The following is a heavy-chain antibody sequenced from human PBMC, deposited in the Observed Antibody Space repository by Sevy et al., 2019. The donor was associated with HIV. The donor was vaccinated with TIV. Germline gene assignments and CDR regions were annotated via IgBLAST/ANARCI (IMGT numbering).Heavy chain of an antibody. CDR1: GFTFSNAW. J-gene: IGHJ6*02. CDR2: IKSKTDGGTT. CDR3: AKDPELRRPRLVGATEVDGMDV. V-gene: IGHV3-15*01. D-gene: IGHD1-26*01. Sequence: GGSLRLSCAASGFTFSNAWVSWVRQAPGKGLEWVGRIKSKTDGGTTDYAAPVKGRFTISRDDSKNTLYLQMNSLRAEDTAVYYCAKDPELRRPRLVGATEVDGMDVWGQGTTVTVSS.